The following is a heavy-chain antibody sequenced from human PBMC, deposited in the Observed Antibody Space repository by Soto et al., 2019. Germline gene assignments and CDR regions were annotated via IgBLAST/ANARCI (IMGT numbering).Heavy chain of an antibody. J-gene: IGHJ4*02. V-gene: IGHV1-69*13. D-gene: IGHD5-18*01. CDR3: ARDVSYGYLRGYDY. Sequence: GASVKVSCKASGGTFSSYAISWVRQAPGQGLEWMGGIIPIFGTANYAQKFQGRVTITADESTSTAYMELSSLRSEDTAVYYCARDVSYGYLRGYDYWGQGTLVTVSS. CDR2: IIPIFGTA. CDR1: GGTFSSYA.